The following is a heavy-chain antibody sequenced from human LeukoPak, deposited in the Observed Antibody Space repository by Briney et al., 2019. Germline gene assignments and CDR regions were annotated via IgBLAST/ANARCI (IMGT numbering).Heavy chain of an antibody. CDR1: GFTFDDYA. CDR2: ISWNSGSL. J-gene: IGHJ6*02. Sequence: GRSLRLSCAASGFTFDDYAMHWVRQAPGKGLEWVSDISWNSGSLGYADSVKGRFTISRDNAKNSLYLEMNSLRDEDTALYYCAKGCSSTSCPDGHYYGMDVWGQGTTVIVSS. V-gene: IGHV3-9*01. D-gene: IGHD2-2*01. CDR3: AKGCSSTSCPDGHYYGMDV.